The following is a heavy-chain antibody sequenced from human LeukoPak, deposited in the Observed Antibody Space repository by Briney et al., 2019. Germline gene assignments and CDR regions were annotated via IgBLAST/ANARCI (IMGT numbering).Heavy chain of an antibody. D-gene: IGHD3-22*01. V-gene: IGHV3-9*01. CDR1: GFTFDDYA. CDR2: ISWNSGSI. Sequence: GRSLRLSCAASGFTFDDYAMHWARQAPGKGLEWVSGISWNSGSIGYADSVKGRFTISRDNAMNSLYLQMNSLRAEDTALYYCAKAYYDSMYYGMDVWGQGTTVTVSS. J-gene: IGHJ6*02. CDR3: AKAYYDSMYYGMDV.